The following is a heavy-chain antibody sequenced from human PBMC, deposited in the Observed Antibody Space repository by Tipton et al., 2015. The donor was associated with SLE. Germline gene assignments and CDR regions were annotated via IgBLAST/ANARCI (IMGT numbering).Heavy chain of an antibody. CDR1: GYSISSGYY. V-gene: IGHV4-38-2*02. CDR2: IYHSGSI. CDR3: AVGYCSSVSCQREYFQH. D-gene: IGHD2-2*01. J-gene: IGHJ1*01. Sequence: LRLSCTVSGYSISSGYYWGWIRQPPGKGLEWIGTIYHSGSIYYNPSLKSRVTISVDTSKNQFSLKLNSVTAADTAVYYCAVGYCSSVSCQREYFQHWRQGTLVTVSS.